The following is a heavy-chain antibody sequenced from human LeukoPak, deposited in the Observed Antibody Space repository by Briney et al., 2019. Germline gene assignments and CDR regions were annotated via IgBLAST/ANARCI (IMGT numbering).Heavy chain of an antibody. CDR3: ARDPMVRGVTRPFDY. CDR2: ISPYNGNT. CDR1: GYTFTTYG. V-gene: IGHV1-18*01. J-gene: IGHJ4*02. Sequence: ASVKVSCKVSGYTFTTYGVSWVRQAPGQGLEWMGWISPYNGNTNYAQNLQGRVTMTTDTSTSTAYMELTSLRSDDTAVYYCARDPMVRGVTRPFDYWGQGTLVTVSS. D-gene: IGHD3-10*01.